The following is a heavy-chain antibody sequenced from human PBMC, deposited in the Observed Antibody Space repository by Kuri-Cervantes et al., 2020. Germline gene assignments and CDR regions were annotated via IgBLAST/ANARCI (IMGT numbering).Heavy chain of an antibody. J-gene: IGHJ4*02. CDR1: GGSFSGYY. Sequence: SQTLSLTFAVYGGSFSGYYWSWIRQPPGKGLEWIGEINHSGSTNYNPSLKSRVTISVDTSKNQFSLKLSSVTAAATAVYYCARSGYVFLVFDYWGQGTLVTVSS. CDR2: INHSGST. D-gene: IGHD5-12*01. V-gene: IGHV4-34*01. CDR3: ARSGYVFLVFDY.